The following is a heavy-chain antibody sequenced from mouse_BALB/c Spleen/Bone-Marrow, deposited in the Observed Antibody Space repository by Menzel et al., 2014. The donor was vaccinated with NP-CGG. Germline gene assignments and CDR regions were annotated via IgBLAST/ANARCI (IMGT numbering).Heavy chain of an antibody. Sequence: EVKLVESGPDLVKPGASVKISCKASGYSFTGYYMHWVKQSLGKSLEWIGRVNPNNGGTSFNQKFKGKAIFTVDKSSSAAYMELRSLTSEDSAVYYCHYYGYGGAMDYWGQGTSGTVSA. D-gene: IGHD1-2*01. J-gene: IGHJ4*01. CDR1: GYSFTGYY. V-gene: IGHV1-26*01. CDR2: VNPNNGGT. CDR3: HYYGYGGAMDY.